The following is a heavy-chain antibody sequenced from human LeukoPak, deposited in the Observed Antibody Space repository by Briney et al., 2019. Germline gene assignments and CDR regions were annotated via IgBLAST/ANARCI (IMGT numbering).Heavy chain of an antibody. CDR1: GFTFSSYA. V-gene: IGHV3-23*01. Sequence: SGGSLTLSCAASGFTFSSYAMSWVRQAPGKGLEWVSAISGSGGSTYYADSVKGRLTISRDNSKNRLYLQMNSLRAGDTAVYYCAKVPCSNRGGSCYYYNCMDVWGQGTTVTVSS. D-gene: IGHD2-15*01. CDR3: AKVPCSNRGGSCYYYNCMDV. J-gene: IGHJ6*02. CDR2: ISGSGGST.